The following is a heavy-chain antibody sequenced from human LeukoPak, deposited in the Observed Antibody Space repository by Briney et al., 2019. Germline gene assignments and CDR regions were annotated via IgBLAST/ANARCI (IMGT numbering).Heavy chain of an antibody. V-gene: IGHV3-7*03. Sequence: GGSLRLSCAASGFTFSSYWMSWVRQAPGKGLEWMANIKQDGSETYYVDSVKGRFTISRDNAKNSLYLQMTSLRAEDTAVYYCARRAGAYSHPYDYWGQGTLVTVSS. CDR2: IKQDGSET. CDR1: GFTFSSYW. J-gene: IGHJ4*02. CDR3: ARRAGAYSHPYDY. D-gene: IGHD4/OR15-4a*01.